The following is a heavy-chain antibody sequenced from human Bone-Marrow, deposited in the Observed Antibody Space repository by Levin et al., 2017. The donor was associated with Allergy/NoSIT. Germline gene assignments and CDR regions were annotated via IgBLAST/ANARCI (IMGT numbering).Heavy chain of an antibody. D-gene: IGHD3-10*01. CDR3: ARDGDYYGSGTIPFDS. V-gene: IGHV1-69*01. Sequence: KTGGSLRLSCKTSGGTFSSYAINWVRQAPGQGLEWMGGIIPMFDTAIYAQKFQGRVTITADESTTTAYMELTSLRSEDSAMYYCARDGDYYGSGTIPFDSWGPGTLVTVSS. CDR2: IIPMFDTA. CDR1: GGTFSSYA. J-gene: IGHJ4*02.